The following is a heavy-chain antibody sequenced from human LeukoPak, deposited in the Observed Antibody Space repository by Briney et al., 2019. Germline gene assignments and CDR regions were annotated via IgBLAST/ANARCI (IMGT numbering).Heavy chain of an antibody. CDR3: AKGRWGLTINNFDI. Sequence: GGSLRLSCAGSGFIFSNYVLSWVRQAPGKGLEWVSSVVYGETTTYYTSSVKGRFTISRDNSKNTLYLQMNSLRGEDTAVYYCAKGRWGLTINNFDIWGQGTMVTVSS. V-gene: IGHV3-23*01. J-gene: IGHJ3*02. CDR1: GFIFSNYV. D-gene: IGHD3-9*01. CDR2: VVYGETTT.